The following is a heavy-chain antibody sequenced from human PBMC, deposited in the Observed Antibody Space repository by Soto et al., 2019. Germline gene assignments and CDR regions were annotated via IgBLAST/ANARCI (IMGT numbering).Heavy chain of an antibody. V-gene: IGHV3-15*01. CDR1: GVTFSNAW. Sequence: GSLRLSCAASGVTFSNAWMSWFRQAPGKGREWVGRMKSKTDGGTTDYDAPVKGRFTISRDDSKNTLYLQMTSLKTQDTAVYYCTTDGHYYDSSGYEYWYFDYWGQGT. CDR3: TTDGHYYDSSGYEYWYFDY. D-gene: IGHD3-22*01. J-gene: IGHJ4*02. CDR2: MKSKTDGGTT.